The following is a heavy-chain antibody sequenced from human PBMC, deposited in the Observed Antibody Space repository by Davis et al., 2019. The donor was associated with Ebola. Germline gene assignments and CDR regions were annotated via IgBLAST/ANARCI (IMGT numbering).Heavy chain of an antibody. V-gene: IGHV4-34*01. CDR3: ARDRVAAAGRWYYYYGMDV. CDR1: GGSFSSYY. D-gene: IGHD6-13*01. Sequence: MPSETLSLTCAVYGGSFSSYYWSWIRQPPGKGLEWIGEINHSGSTNYNPSLKSRVTISVDTSKNQFSLKLSSVTAADTAVYYCARDRVAAAGRWYYYYGMDVWGQGTTVTVSS. CDR2: INHSGST. J-gene: IGHJ6*02.